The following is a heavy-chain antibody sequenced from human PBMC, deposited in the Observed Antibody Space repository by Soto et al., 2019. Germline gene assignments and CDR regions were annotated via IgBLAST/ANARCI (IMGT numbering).Heavy chain of an antibody. J-gene: IGHJ4*02. CDR1: GFTFTRYS. CDR2: ISSTTNYI. CDR3: ARESEDLTSNFDY. V-gene: IGHV3-21*01. Sequence: GSLSLSCAASGFTFTRYSINWVRQAPGKGLEWFSSISSTTNYIYYADSMKGRFTVSRDNAKNSVYLEMNSLSAEDTAVYYCARESEDLTSNFDYWGQGTLVTVYS.